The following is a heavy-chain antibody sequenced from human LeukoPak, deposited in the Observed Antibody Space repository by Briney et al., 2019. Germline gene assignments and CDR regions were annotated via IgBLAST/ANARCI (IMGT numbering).Heavy chain of an antibody. J-gene: IGHJ3*02. Sequence: SETLSLTCAVYGGSFSVYYWSWIRQPPGKGLEWIGEINHSGSTNYNPSLKSRVTISVDTSKNQFSLKLSSVTAADTAVYYCATKLGYCSGGSCYFAFDIWGQGTMVTVSS. CDR1: GGSFSVYY. D-gene: IGHD2-15*01. CDR2: INHSGST. CDR3: ATKLGYCSGGSCYFAFDI. V-gene: IGHV4-34*01.